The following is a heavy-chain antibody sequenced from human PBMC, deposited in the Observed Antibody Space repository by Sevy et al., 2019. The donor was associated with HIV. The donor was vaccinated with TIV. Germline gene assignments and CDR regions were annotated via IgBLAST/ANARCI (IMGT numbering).Heavy chain of an antibody. CDR3: ARDLPPSATTVPHFDC. D-gene: IGHD4-17*01. Sequence: GGSLRLSCAASGFTFTSYEMNWVRQAPGKGLEWLSYISNSGTTIYYSDSVKGRFTISRDNARNSLYLQMSSLRAEDTAVSYCARDLPPSATTVPHFDCWGQGTLVTVSS. CDR2: ISNSGTTI. V-gene: IGHV3-48*03. J-gene: IGHJ4*02. CDR1: GFTFTSYE.